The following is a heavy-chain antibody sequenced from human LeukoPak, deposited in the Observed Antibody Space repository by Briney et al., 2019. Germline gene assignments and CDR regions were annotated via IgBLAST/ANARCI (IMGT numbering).Heavy chain of an antibody. CDR1: GFTFSNAW. V-gene: IGHV3-15*07. CDR2: IKSKTGGGTT. D-gene: IGHD1-26*01. Sequence: GGSLRLSCAASGFTFSNAWMNWVRQAPGKGLKWVGRIKSKTGGGTTDYAAPVKGRFTISRDDSKNTLYLQMNSLKTEDTAVYYCTTYTAYSGSYRTDYWGQGTLVTVSS. CDR3: TTYTAYSGSYRTDY. J-gene: IGHJ4*02.